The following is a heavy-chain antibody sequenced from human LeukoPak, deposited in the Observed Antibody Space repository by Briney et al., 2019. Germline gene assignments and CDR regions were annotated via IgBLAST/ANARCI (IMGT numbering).Heavy chain of an antibody. CDR1: GGSFNGYY. CDR3: ARVVGADCSSTSCSFDY. V-gene: IGHV4-34*01. D-gene: IGHD2-2*01. J-gene: IGHJ4*02. Sequence: PSETLSLTCAVYGGSFNGYYWSWIRQPPGKGLEWIGEINHSGSTNYNPSLKSRVTISVDTSKNQFSLKLSSVTAADTAVYYCARVVGADCSSTSCSFDYWGQGTLVTVSS. CDR2: INHSGST.